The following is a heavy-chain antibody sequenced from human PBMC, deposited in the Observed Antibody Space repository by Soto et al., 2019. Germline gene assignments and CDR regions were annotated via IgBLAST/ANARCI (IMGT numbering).Heavy chain of an antibody. Sequence: PGGSLRLSCVGSGFTFGNYAMSWVRQAPGKGLEWVSSITGIDGRTYYADSVKGRFTISRDNPKNTLYLQMNNLRAEDTAMFYCAKDRGPYCSGGICYPPSWFDPWGRGTQVTVSS. D-gene: IGHD2-15*01. CDR3: AKDRGPYCSGGICYPPSWFDP. J-gene: IGHJ5*02. CDR1: GFTFGNYA. CDR2: ITGIDGRT. V-gene: IGHV3-23*01.